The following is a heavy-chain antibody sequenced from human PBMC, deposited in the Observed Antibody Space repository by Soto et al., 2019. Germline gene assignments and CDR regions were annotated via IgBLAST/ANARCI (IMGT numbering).Heavy chain of an antibody. J-gene: IGHJ4*02. CDR1: GYTFTSYD. D-gene: IGHD6-13*01. V-gene: IGHV1-8*01. CDR2: MNPNSGNT. Sequence: QVQLVQSGAEVKKPGASVKVSCKASGYTFTSYDINWVRQATGQGLEWMGWMNPNSGNTGYAQKFQGRVTMTRNTSISTAYMELSSLRSEDTAVHYCARARSAAANLEIDYWGQGTLVTVSS. CDR3: ARARSAAANLEIDY.